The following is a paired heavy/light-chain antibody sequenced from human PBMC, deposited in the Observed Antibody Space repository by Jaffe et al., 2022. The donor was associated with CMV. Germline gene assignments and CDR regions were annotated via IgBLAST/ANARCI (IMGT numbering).Light chain of an antibody. V-gene: IGKV3-20*01. CDR1: QSVTSSF. CDR3: QQFGSSVYT. CDR2: GGS. J-gene: IGKJ2*01. Sequence: EIVLTQSPGTLSLSPGERATLSCRASQSVTSSFLAWYQQKPGQAPRLLIYGGSSRATGTPDRFSGSGSGTDFTLTISRLEPEDFAMYYCQQFGSSVYTFGQGTKLEI.
Heavy chain of an antibody. J-gene: IGHJ4*02. CDR3: TRLIYFYGDYPYFDY. V-gene: IGHV4-39*01. Sequence: QLQLQESGPGLVQPSETLSLTCTVSGGSISSRNYYWGWIRQPPGDGLEWIGNFYFIGSTYYNPSLKSRVSISVDTSKNQFSLKLSSVTAADTAVYYCTRLIYFYGDYPYFDYWGQGTLVTVSS. CDR2: FYFIGST. D-gene: IGHD4-17*01. CDR1: GGSISSRNYY.